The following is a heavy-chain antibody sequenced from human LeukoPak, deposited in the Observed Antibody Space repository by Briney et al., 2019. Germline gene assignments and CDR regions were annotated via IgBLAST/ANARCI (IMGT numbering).Heavy chain of an antibody. J-gene: IGHJ6*03. CDR1: GYTFTGYY. V-gene: IGHV1-2*02. D-gene: IGHD2-15*01. Sequence: ASVKVSCKASGYTFTGYYIHWVRQAPGQGLEWMGWINPNGGGTKYVQKFQGRVTMTRDTSISTAYMELSGLISDDTAVYYCARDRERYRNYYYSMDVWGKGTTVTVSS. CDR3: ARDRERYRNYYYSMDV. CDR2: INPNGGGT.